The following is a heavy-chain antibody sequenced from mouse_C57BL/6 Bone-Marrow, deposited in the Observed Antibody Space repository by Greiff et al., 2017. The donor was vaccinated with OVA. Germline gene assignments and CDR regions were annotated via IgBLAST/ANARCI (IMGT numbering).Heavy chain of an antibody. CDR1: GYTFTDYE. Sequence: QVQLQQSGAELVRPGASVTLSCKASGYTFTDYEMHWVKQTPVHGLEWIGAIDPETGGTAYNQKFQGKAILTADKSSSTAYMELRSLTSEDSAVYYCTRSVGRGFAYWGQGTLVTVSA. CDR2: IDPETGGT. D-gene: IGHD4-1*01. J-gene: IGHJ3*01. CDR3: TRSVGRGFAY. V-gene: IGHV1-15*01.